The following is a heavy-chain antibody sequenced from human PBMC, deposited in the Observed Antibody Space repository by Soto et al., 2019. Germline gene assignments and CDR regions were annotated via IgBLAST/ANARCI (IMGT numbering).Heavy chain of an antibody. J-gene: IGHJ4*02. CDR3: ARDYEEGIVVVPAFDY. CDR2: ISSSGSTI. V-gene: IGHV3-11*01. D-gene: IGHD2-2*01. CDR1: GFTFSDYS. Sequence: QVQLVESGGGLVKPGGSLRLSCAASGFTFSDYSMSWIRQAPGKGLEWVSYISSSGSTIYYADSVKGRFTISRDNAKNSLYLQMNSLRAEDTAVYYCARDYEEGIVVVPAFDYWGQGTLVTVSS.